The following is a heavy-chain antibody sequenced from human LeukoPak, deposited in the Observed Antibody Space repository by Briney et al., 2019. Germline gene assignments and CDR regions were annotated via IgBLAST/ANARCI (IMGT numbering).Heavy chain of an antibody. CDR2: IKQDGSEK. Sequence: GGSLGLSCAASGFTVSTNYMSWVRQAPGKGLEWVANIKQDGSEKYYVDSVKGRFTISRDNAKNSLYLQMNSLRAEDTAVYYCAREGTYYYGSGSYYNEGWFDPWGQGTLVTVSS. CDR1: GFTVSTNY. J-gene: IGHJ5*02. V-gene: IGHV3-7*01. D-gene: IGHD3-10*01. CDR3: AREGTYYYGSGSYYNEGWFDP.